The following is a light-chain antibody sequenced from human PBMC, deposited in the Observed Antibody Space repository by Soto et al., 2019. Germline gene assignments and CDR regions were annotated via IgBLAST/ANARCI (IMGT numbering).Light chain of an antibody. CDR2: DVS. V-gene: IGLV2-14*03. CDR3: SSFASSSSYV. Sequence: QSALAQPASVSGSPGQSIAISCTGTSSDVGSYNSVSWYQQYPGKAPTLMIHDVSDRPSGVSNRFSGSKSGNTASLTISGLQADDEADYYGSSFASSSSYVFGSGTKATVL. J-gene: IGLJ1*01. CDR1: SSDVGSYNS.